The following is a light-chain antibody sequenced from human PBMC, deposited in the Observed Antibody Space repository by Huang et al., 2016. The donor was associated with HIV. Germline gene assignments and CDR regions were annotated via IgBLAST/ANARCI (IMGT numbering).Light chain of an antibody. Sequence: DIQLTQSPSSLSASGGDRVTITCRASQVIANYLAGYQQKPGKVPKHLIYAASTFQSGVPSRFSGSGSGTDFTLTISSLQPEDVATYYCQKYHSAPFTFGPGTKVDIK. J-gene: IGKJ3*01. CDR2: AAS. V-gene: IGKV1-27*01. CDR1: QVIANY. CDR3: QKYHSAPFT.